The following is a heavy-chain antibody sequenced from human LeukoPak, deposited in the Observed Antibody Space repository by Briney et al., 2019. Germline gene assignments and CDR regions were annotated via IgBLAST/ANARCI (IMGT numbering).Heavy chain of an antibody. CDR3: TLLTQLSIVGATDFDY. D-gene: IGHD1-26*01. CDR2: IRSKANSYAT. V-gene: IGHV3-73*01. Sequence: PGGSLRLSCAASGFTFSGSAMHWVRQASGKGLEWVGRIRSKANSYATAYAASVKGRFTTSRDDSKNTAYLQMNSLKTEDTAVYYCTLLTQLSIVGATDFDYWGQGTLVTVSS. CDR1: GFTFSGSA. J-gene: IGHJ4*02.